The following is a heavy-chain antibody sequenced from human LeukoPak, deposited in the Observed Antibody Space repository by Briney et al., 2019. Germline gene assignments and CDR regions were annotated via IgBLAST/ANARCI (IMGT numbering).Heavy chain of an antibody. J-gene: IGHJ2*01. Sequence: PSETLSLTCSVPAKSIRSADFWGWIRQPPGKGLEWIGSISHSGSAYYNPSLKSRVTISTDTSKSHFSLELTSVTATDTAVYYCARLRSGEDFDLWGRGTLVTVSS. CDR2: ISHSGSA. CDR3: ARLRSGEDFDL. V-gene: IGHV4-38-2*02. CDR1: AKSIRSADF.